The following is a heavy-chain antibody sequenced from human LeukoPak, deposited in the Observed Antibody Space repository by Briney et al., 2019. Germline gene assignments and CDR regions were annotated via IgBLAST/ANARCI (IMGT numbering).Heavy chain of an antibody. Sequence: PSQTLSLTCTVSGGSTSSYYWSWIRQPPGKGLEWIGYLYYSGSTNYNPSLKSRVTISVDTSKNQFSLKLSSVTAADTAVYYCARHRGYGDETDAFDIWGQGTMVTVSS. CDR1: GGSTSSYY. CDR2: LYYSGST. V-gene: IGHV4-59*08. CDR3: ARHRGYGDETDAFDI. J-gene: IGHJ3*02. D-gene: IGHD4-17*01.